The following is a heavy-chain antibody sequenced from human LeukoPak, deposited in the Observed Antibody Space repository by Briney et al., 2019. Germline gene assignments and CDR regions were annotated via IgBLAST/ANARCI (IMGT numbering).Heavy chain of an antibody. Sequence: ASVKVSCQASGYTFTGYYMHWVRQPPAKGLQWMGWINSNSGGTNYAQRLQGRPTMNLDTRISTAHMEASRLTEEDPHVHYWPRSGRPLLYYFDYWGQGTLVTVSS. CDR2: INSNSGGT. CDR1: GYTFTGYY. J-gene: IGHJ4*02. V-gene: IGHV1-2*02. D-gene: IGHD6-6*01. CDR3: PRSGRPLLYYFDY.